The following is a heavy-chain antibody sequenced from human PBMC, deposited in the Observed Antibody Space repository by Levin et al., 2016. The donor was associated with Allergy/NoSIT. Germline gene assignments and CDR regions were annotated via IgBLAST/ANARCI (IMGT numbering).Heavy chain of an antibody. CDR2: IIPLLGTT. CDR3: ATATSSSSTDSNLHYMNV. Sequence: SVKVSCKASGGTFSTYSITWVRQAAGQGLEWMGDIIPLLGTTNYAQKFQDRVTISAHKSTNTAYMEVTSLRSEDTALYYCATATSSSSTDSNLHYMNVWGNGTTVTVSS. J-gene: IGHJ6*03. CDR1: GGTFSTYS. D-gene: IGHD6-6*01. V-gene: IGHV1-69*10.